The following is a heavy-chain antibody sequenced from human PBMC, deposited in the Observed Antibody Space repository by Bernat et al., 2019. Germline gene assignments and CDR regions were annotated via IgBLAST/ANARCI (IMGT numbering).Heavy chain of an antibody. J-gene: IGHJ4*02. CDR3: AKDSLYSSGWYGVGD. CDR1: GFSFSTYA. D-gene: IGHD6-19*01. Sequence: QVQLVESGGGVVRPGRSLRLSCAASGFSFSTYAMHWVRQAPGKGLEWVAAISHDRNTLYYADSVKGRFTISTDDSKNTLYLQLDSLRAEDTAMYYCAKDSLYSSGWYGVGDWGQGTLVTVAS. CDR2: ISHDRNTL. V-gene: IGHV3-30*18.